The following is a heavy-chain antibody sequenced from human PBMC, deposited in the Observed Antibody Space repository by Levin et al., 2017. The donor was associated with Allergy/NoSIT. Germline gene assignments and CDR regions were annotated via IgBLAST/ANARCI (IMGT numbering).Heavy chain of an antibody. D-gene: IGHD3-3*01. CDR3: ARGFMKLRFLEWLLRNFDY. J-gene: IGHJ4*02. Sequence: ASVKVSCKASGYTFTSYDINWVRQATGQGLEWMGWMNPNSGNTGYAQKFQGRVTMTRNTSISTAYMELSSLRSEDTAVYYCARGFMKLRFLEWLLRNFDYWGQGTLVTVSS. CDR1: GYTFTSYD. V-gene: IGHV1-8*01. CDR2: MNPNSGNT.